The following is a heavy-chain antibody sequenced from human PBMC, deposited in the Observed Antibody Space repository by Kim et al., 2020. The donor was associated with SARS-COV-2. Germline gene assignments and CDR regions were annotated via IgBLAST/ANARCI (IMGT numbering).Heavy chain of an antibody. V-gene: IGHV2-70*01. Sequence: SGPTLVNXXXTLTLTCTFSGFSLSTSGMCVSWIRQPPGKALEWLALIDWDDDKYYSTSLKTRLTIAKDTSKNQVVLTMTNMDPVDTATYYCARTRVEMAKIVVYYYGMDVWGQGTTVTVSS. CDR2: IDWDDDK. J-gene: IGHJ6*02. D-gene: IGHD2-21*01. CDR3: ARTRVEMAKIVVYYYGMDV. CDR1: GFSLSTSGMC.